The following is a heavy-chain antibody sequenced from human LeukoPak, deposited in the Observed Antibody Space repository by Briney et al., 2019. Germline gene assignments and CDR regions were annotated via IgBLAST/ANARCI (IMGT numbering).Heavy chain of an antibody. CDR2: IRHDGSNK. V-gene: IGHV3-30*02. J-gene: IGHJ4*02. Sequence: GGSLRLSCAASGFTFSKYGMHWVRQAPGKGLEGVAFIRHDGSNKYYTDSVKGRFIISRDNSNNTMYLQMNSLKTGDTAVYYCATEFNYYGSGSYCWDQGTLVTVSS. D-gene: IGHD3-10*01. CDR3: ATEFNYYGSGSYC. CDR1: GFTFSKYG.